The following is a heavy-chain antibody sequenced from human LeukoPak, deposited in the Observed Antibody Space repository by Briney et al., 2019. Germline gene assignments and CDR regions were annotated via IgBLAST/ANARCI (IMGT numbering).Heavy chain of an antibody. D-gene: IGHD5-12*01. CDR2: IYYTGNT. Sequence: SETLCLTCTVSGGSISGYFWTWVRQPPGEGLEWIAYIYYTGNTNYNPSLKSRVTISIDTSNNHFALNVNSVTAADADMYYCVRTKSGGYGWFDPWGPGTLVTVSS. J-gene: IGHJ5*02. CDR1: GGSISGYF. CDR3: VRTKSGGYGWFDP. V-gene: IGHV4-59*01.